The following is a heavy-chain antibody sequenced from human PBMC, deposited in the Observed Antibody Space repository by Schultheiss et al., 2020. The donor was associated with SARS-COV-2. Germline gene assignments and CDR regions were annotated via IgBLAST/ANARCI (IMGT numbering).Heavy chain of an antibody. Sequence: GESLKISCAASGFTFSSYGMHWVRQAPGKGLEWVAVISYDGSNKYYADSVKGRFTISRDNSKNTLYLQMNSLRAEDTAVYYCAKDLAASSSSFYYYYGMDVWGQGTTVTVSS. CDR2: ISYDGSNK. CDR1: GFTFSSYG. V-gene: IGHV3-30*18. CDR3: AKDLAASSSSFYYYYGMDV. D-gene: IGHD6-6*01. J-gene: IGHJ6*02.